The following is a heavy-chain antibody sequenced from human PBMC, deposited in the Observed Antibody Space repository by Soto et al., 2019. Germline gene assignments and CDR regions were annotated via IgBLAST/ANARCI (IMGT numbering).Heavy chain of an antibody. D-gene: IGHD3-3*01. J-gene: IGHJ6*02. Sequence: QVQLVQSGAEVKKPGASVKVSCKASGYTFSNYNINWVRQATGQGLEWMGWMNPDSGNTGYGQKFQGRVTMTRNNPISTAYMELTTLRSEDTAVYYCARGRGDTILGGLIIPYGMDVWGQGTTVTVSS. CDR3: ARGRGDTILGGLIIPYGMDV. V-gene: IGHV1-8*01. CDR2: MNPDSGNT. CDR1: GYTFSNYN.